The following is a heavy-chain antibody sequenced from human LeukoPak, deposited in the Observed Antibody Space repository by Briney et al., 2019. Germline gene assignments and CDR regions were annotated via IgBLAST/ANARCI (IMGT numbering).Heavy chain of an antibody. J-gene: IGHJ4*02. Sequence: GGSLRLSCAASGFTFSSYAMHWVRQAPGKGLEGVAVISYDGSNKYYADSVKGRFTISRDNSKNTLYLQMNSLRAEDTAVYYCARDMRQWLVQGYFDYWGQGTLVTVSS. CDR3: ARDMRQWLVQGYFDY. CDR1: GFTFSSYA. V-gene: IGHV3-30-3*01. D-gene: IGHD6-19*01. CDR2: ISYDGSNK.